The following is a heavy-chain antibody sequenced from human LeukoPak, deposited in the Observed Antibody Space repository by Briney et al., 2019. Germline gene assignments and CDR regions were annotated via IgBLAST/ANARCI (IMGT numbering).Heavy chain of an antibody. CDR1: GFTFSNYA. Sequence: HPGGSLRLSCAAPGFTFSNYAMSWVRQAPGRGLEWVSAISTGGGSTYYADSVKGRFTISRDNSKNTLYLQMNSLRVDDTAVYYCAKDHMGVTGSYWGQGTLVTVSS. J-gene: IGHJ4*02. V-gene: IGHV3-23*01. CDR3: AKDHMGVTGSY. D-gene: IGHD2-21*02. CDR2: ISTGGGST.